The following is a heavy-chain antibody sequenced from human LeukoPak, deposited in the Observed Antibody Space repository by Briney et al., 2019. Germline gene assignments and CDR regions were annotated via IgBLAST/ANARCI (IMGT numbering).Heavy chain of an antibody. CDR2: IKQDGSQK. Sequence: PGGSLRLSCVASGYTFSMYWMTWVRQAPGKGLEWVANIKQDGSQKNYVDSVRGRFSISRDNAKKSLYLQMNSLRDEDTAVYYCARGGTYDIWGPGTRVTVSS. CDR1: GYTFSMYW. J-gene: IGHJ3*02. CDR3: ARGGTYDI. V-gene: IGHV3-7*01.